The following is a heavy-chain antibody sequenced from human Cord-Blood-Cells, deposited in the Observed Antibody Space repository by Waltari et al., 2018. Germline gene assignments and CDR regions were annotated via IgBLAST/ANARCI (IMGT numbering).Heavy chain of an antibody. CDR3: ARGRAAAGLDY. D-gene: IGHD6-13*01. CDR2: INHSGST. CDR1: VGPFSGYY. V-gene: IGHV4-34*01. J-gene: IGHJ4*02. Sequence: QVQLQRWGAGLLKPSEPLSPTCAVYVGPFSGYYWRWIRQPPGKGLEWIGEINHSGSTNYNPSLKSRVTISVDTSKNQFSLKLSSVTAADTAVYYCARGRAAAGLDYWGQGTLVTVSS.